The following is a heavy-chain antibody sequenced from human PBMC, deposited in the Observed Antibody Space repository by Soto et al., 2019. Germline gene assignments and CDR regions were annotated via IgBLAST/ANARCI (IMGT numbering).Heavy chain of an antibody. CDR1: GGSMRSGSYY. CDR3: ARGSFSSSSSWFDP. Sequence: PSETLSLTCSVSGGSMRSGSYYWTWIRQHPGKGLEWVAYISNSGNTYYNPSLETRLTISLDTSKNLFSLSLTSVTAADTTLYYCARGSFSSSSSWFDPWGQGTLVTV. CDR2: ISNSGNT. J-gene: IGHJ5*02. V-gene: IGHV4-31*02. D-gene: IGHD6-6*01.